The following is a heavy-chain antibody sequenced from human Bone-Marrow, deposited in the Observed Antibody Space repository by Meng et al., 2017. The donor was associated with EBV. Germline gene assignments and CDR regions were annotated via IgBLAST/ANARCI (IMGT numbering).Heavy chain of an antibody. J-gene: IGHJ4*02. CDR1: GGTFSSYA. Sequence: VQVGESGAEVKKPGSSVKVSCTASGGTFSSYAISWVRQAPGQGLEWMGGIIPIFGTANYAQKFQGRVTITADESTSTAYVELSSLISEDTAVYYCARQTVPYDSSGYFDYWGQGTLVTVSS. V-gene: IGHV1-69*01. CDR2: IIPIFGTA. D-gene: IGHD3-22*01. CDR3: ARQTVPYDSSGYFDY.